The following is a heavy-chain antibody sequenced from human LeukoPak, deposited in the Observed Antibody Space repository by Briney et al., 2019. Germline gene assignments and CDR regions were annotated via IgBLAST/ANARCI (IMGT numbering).Heavy chain of an antibody. CDR1: SGSFSSSSYF. V-gene: IGHV4-39*01. D-gene: IGHD5-18*01. CDR2: INYSGTT. CDR3: ARLRGGVQLWGA. Sequence: SETLSLTCTVSSGSFSSSSYFCGWIRQPPGRGLEWIATINYSGTTYYNPSLKSRVTTSVDTSHNQFSLKLRSVTAADTAVYYCARLRGGVQLWGAWGQGALVTVSS. J-gene: IGHJ5*01.